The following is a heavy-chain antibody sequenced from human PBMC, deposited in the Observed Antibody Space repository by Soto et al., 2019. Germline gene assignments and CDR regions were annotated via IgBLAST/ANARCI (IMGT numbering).Heavy chain of an antibody. CDR3: ARTPTRGASAWLDP. V-gene: IGHV4-34*01. CDR2: IHLSGRV. J-gene: IGHJ5*02. D-gene: IGHD1-26*01. CDR1: GGSFSDYY. Sequence: QVQLQQWGSGLLKPSETLSLTCAIYGGSFSDYYWHWIRQAPGKGLEWIGEIHLSGRVNFTPSLKSRATLARDTSKKQFFLTLRSVTAADTAVYYCARTPTRGASAWLDPWGRGNLVTVSS.